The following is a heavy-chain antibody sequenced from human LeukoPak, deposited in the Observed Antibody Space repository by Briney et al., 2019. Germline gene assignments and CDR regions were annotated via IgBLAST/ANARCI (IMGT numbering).Heavy chain of an antibody. Sequence: PGGSLTLSCAASGFTFSSYSMNWVRQAPGKGLEWVSSISSSSSYIYYADSVKGRFTISRDNAKNSLYLQMNSLRAEDTAVYYCARDQSIAVAGTGGYWGQGTLVTVSS. CDR1: GFTFSSYS. V-gene: IGHV3-21*01. J-gene: IGHJ4*02. CDR2: ISSSSSYI. D-gene: IGHD6-19*01. CDR3: ARDQSIAVAGTGGY.